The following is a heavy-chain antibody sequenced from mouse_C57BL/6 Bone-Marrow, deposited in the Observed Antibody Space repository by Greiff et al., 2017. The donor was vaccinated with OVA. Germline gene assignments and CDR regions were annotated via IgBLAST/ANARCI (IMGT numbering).Heavy chain of an antibody. CDR2: INPSTGGT. V-gene: IGHV1-42*01. J-gene: IGHJ4*01. D-gene: IGHD2-4*01. Sequence: EVQLQQSGPELVKPGASVKISCKASGYSFTGYYMNWVKQSPEKSLEWIGEINPSTGGTTYNQKFKAKATLTVDKSSSTAYMQFKSLTSEDSAVYYCARWDDYDRDAMDYWGQGTSVTVSS. CDR3: ARWDDYDRDAMDY. CDR1: GYSFTGYY.